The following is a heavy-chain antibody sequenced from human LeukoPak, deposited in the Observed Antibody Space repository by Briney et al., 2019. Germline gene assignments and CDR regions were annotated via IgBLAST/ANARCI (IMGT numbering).Heavy chain of an antibody. CDR3: TTDLGYSSGTPSLVY. D-gene: IGHD3-10*01. Sequence: GGSLRLSCAASGFTFSNAWMSWVRQAPGKGLEWVGRIKSKTGGGTTDYAASVKGRFTISRDDSKNTLYLQMNSLKTEDTAVYYCTTDLGYSSGTPSLVYWGQGTLVTVSS. V-gene: IGHV3-15*01. CDR1: GFTFSNAW. CDR2: IKSKTGGGTT. J-gene: IGHJ4*02.